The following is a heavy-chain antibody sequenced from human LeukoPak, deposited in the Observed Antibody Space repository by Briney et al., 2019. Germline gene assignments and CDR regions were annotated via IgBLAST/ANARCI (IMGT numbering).Heavy chain of an antibody. CDR1: GYTFTSYG. J-gene: IGHJ6*02. CDR2: ISAYNGNT. Sequence: ASVKVSCKASGYTFTSYGISWVRQAPGQGLEWMGWISAYNGNTNNAQKLQGRVTMTTDTSTSTAYMELRSLRSDDTAVYYCARDVREGYYYYYGMDVWGQGTTVTVSS. CDR3: ARDVREGYYYYYGMDV. D-gene: IGHD1-26*01. V-gene: IGHV1-18*01.